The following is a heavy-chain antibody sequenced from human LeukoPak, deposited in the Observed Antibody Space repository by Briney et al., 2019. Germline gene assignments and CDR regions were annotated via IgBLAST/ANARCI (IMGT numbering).Heavy chain of an antibody. V-gene: IGHV1-2*02. CDR3: ARDDGNTQYRYYFDY. Sequence: VASVKVSCKASGYTFTGYYMHWVRQAPGQGLEWMGWINPNSGGTNYAQKFQGRVTMTRDTSISTAYMELGRLRSDDTAVYYCARDDGNTQYRYYFDYWGQGTLVTVSS. J-gene: IGHJ4*02. CDR2: INPNSGGT. D-gene: IGHD5-18*01. CDR1: GYTFTGYY.